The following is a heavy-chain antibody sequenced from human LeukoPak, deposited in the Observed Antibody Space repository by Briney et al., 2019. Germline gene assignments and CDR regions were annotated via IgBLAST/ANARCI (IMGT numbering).Heavy chain of an antibody. D-gene: IGHD2-2*01. CDR3: ARAEPAASVWFDP. CDR1: GGSISSGGYS. J-gene: IGHJ5*02. Sequence: SETLSLTCAVTGGSISSGGYSWSRIRQPPGKGLEWIGYIYHSGSTYYNPSLKSRVTISVDRSKNQFSLKLSSVTAADTAVYYCARAEPAASVWFDPWGQGTLVTVSS. CDR2: IYHSGST. V-gene: IGHV4-30-2*01.